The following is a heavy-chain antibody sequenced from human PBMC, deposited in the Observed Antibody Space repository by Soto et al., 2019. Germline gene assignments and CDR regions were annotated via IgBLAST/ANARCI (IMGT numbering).Heavy chain of an antibody. CDR2: ISYDGSNK. J-gene: IGHJ4*02. CDR3: AKERCGGDCYFDY. V-gene: IGHV3-30*18. CDR1: GFTFSSYG. Sequence: GGSLRLSCAASGFTFSSYGMHWVRQAPGKGLEWVAVISYDGSNKYYADSVKGRFTISRDNSKNTLYLQMNSLRAEDTAVYYCAKERCGGDCYFDYWGQGTLVTVSS. D-gene: IGHD2-21*02.